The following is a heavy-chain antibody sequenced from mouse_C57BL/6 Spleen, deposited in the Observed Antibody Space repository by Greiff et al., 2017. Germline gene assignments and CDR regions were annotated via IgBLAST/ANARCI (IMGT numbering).Heavy chain of an antibody. Sequence: QVQLQQSGAELVRPGASVTLSCKASGYTFTDYEMHWVKQTPVHGLEWIGAIDPETGGTAYNQKFKGKAILTADKSSSTAYMVLRSLTSEDSAVXYSTRGGYDGYYGEYYWGQGTLVTVSA. V-gene: IGHV1-15*01. D-gene: IGHD2-3*01. CDR3: TRGGYDGYYGEYY. CDR2: IDPETGGT. CDR1: GYTFTDYE. J-gene: IGHJ3*01.